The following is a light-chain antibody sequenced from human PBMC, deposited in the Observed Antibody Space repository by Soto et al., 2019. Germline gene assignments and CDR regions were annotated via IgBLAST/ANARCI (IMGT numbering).Light chain of an antibody. J-gene: IGKJ4*01. Sequence: EVVMTQSPATLSVSQGERATLSCRASQFVSTDLSWYQQKPGQAPRLLIYSASTRATGIPARFSGSGSGTEFTLTISSLQSEDSAVYYCQQYNNWPPLTFVGGTKVEIK. CDR2: SAS. V-gene: IGKV3-15*01. CDR1: QFVSTD. CDR3: QQYNNWPPLT.